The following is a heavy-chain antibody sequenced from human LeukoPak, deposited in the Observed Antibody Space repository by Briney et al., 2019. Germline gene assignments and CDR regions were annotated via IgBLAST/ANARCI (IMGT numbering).Heavy chain of an antibody. Sequence: GGSLRLSCAASGFTFSNYALSWVRQVPGKGLEWVSGITGSGGSTYYVDSVKGRFTISRDNSKNTMYLQMNRLRAEDTAVYFWAKDDGGSVTTTDFENWGQGTLVTVSS. CDR2: ITGSGGST. J-gene: IGHJ4*02. V-gene: IGHV3-23*01. CDR1: GFTFSNYA. CDR3: AKDDGGSVTTTDFEN. D-gene: IGHD4-17*01.